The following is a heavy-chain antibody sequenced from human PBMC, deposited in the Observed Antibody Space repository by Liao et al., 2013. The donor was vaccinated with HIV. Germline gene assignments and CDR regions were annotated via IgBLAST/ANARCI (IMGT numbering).Heavy chain of an antibody. D-gene: IGHD3-22*01. CDR2: IYYSGST. CDR1: GGSINNDSYY. J-gene: IGHJ4*02. CDR3: ARVGITMIAVVIGISDYFDS. Sequence: QLQLEESGPGLVKPSETLSLTCTVSGGSINNDSYYWGWIRQPPGKGLEWIGNIYYSGSTYYTPSLKSRVTISIDTSKNQFSLKLSSVTAADTAMFYCARVGITMIAVVIGISDYFDSWGQGTLVTVSS. V-gene: IGHV4-39*07.